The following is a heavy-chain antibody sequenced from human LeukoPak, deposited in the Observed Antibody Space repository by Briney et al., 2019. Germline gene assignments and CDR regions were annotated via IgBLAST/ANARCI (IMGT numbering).Heavy chain of an antibody. CDR3: ATDLSTGLSLGAFDI. D-gene: IGHD4/OR15-4a*01. CDR2: ISYDGSNK. CDR1: GFTFSSYA. V-gene: IGHV3-30-3*01. Sequence: PGGSLRLSCAASGFTFSSYAMHWVRQAPGKGLEWVAVISYDGSNKYYADSVKGRFTISRDNSKNTLYLQMNSLRAEDTAVYYCATDLSTGLSLGAFDIWGQGTMVTVSS. J-gene: IGHJ3*02.